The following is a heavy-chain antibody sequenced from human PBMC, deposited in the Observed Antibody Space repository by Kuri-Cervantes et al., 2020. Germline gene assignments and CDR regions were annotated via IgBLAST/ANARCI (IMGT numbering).Heavy chain of an antibody. J-gene: IGHJ4*02. CDR3: ARSYSGSWGLSY. V-gene: IGHV3-53*01. Sequence: GESLKISCAASGFTFSSYEMSWVRQAPGKGLEWVSVIYSGGSTYYADSVKGRFTISRDNSKNTLYLQMNSLRAEDTAVYYCARSYSGSWGLSYWGQGTLVTVSS. CDR2: IYSGGST. CDR1: GFTFSSYE. D-gene: IGHD1-26*01.